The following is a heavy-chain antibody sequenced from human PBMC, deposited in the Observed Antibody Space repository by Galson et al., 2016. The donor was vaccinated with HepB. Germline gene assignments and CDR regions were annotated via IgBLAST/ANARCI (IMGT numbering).Heavy chain of an antibody. D-gene: IGHD6-19*01. CDR3: ARDDSHYSSAWYDAFDI. V-gene: IGHV3-7*01. CDR2: INQDGSKI. CDR1: GFTFNNYW. J-gene: IGHJ3*02. Sequence: SLRLSCAASGFTFNNYWMTWVRQAPGKGLEWVANINQDGSKINYMDSVKGRFTISRDNAKNSLCLRMSSLRAEDTAVYYCARDDSHYSSAWYDAFDIWGQGTMVTVSS.